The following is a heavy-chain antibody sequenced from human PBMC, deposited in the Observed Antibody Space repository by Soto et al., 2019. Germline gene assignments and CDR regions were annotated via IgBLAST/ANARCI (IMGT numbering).Heavy chain of an antibody. CDR2: IYYSGST. CDR1: GGSISSYY. CDR3: ARRYVPSFDF. D-gene: IGHD5-12*01. Sequence: SETLSLTCTVSGGSISSYYWSWIRQPPGKGLEWIGYIYYSGSTNYNPSLKSRVTISVDTSKNQFSLKLSSVTAADTAVYYCARRYVPSFDFWGQGTLVTVSS. J-gene: IGHJ4*02. V-gene: IGHV4-59*01.